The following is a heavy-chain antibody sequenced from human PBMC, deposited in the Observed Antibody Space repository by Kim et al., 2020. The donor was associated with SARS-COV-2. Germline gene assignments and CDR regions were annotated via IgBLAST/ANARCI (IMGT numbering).Heavy chain of an antibody. CDR2: ISWNSGSI. Sequence: GGSLRLSCAASGFTFDAYAMHWVRQAPGKGLEWVSGISWNSGSIGYADSVRGRFTISRDNAKNSLYLQMHSLRAEDTALYYCAKDISGYYDSSGYGAYYFDYWGQGTLVTVSS. CDR3: AKDISGYYDSSGYGAYYFDY. J-gene: IGHJ4*02. V-gene: IGHV3-9*01. CDR1: GFTFDAYA. D-gene: IGHD3-22*01.